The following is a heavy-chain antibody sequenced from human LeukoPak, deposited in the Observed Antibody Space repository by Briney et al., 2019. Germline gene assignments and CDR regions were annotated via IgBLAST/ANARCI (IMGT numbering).Heavy chain of an antibody. V-gene: IGHV1-69*05. CDR2: IIPIFGTA. D-gene: IGHD6-13*01. CDR3: ARGSRDYYYYYMDG. J-gene: IGHJ6*03. Sequence: SVKVSCKASVGTFSICPISWVRQAPRQGLEWMGGIIPIFGTANYAQKFQGRVTITTDESTSTAYMELNSLRSDDTAVYYCARGSRDYYYYYMDGWGKGTTVTVSS. CDR1: VGTFSICP.